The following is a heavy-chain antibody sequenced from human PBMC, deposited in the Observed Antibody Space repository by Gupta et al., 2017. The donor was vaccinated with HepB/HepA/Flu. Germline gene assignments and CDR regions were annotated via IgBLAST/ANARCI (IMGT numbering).Heavy chain of an antibody. Sequence: QITLKESGPTLVKPTQTLTLTCTFSGFSLSTSGVGVGWIRQPPGKALEWLALIYWDDDKRYSPSLKSRLTITKDTSKNQVVLTMTNMDPVDTATYYCAHRKGYSSSWNYYGMDVWGQGTTVTVSS. J-gene: IGHJ6*02. CDR3: AHRKGYSSSWNYYGMDV. CDR1: GFSLSTSGVG. D-gene: IGHD6-13*01. V-gene: IGHV2-5*02. CDR2: IYWDDDK.